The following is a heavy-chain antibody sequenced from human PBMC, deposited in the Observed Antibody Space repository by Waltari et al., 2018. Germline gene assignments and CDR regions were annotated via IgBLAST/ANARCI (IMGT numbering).Heavy chain of an antibody. D-gene: IGHD6-13*01. Sequence: LQLVQSGPEVKKPGASVKVSCKVSGYTLTELSMHWVRQAPGNGLEWMGGFDPEDGETIYAQKFQGRVTMTEDTSTDTAYMELSSLRSEDTAVYYCATDLIAAAGYYYYYGMDVWGQGTTVTVSS. V-gene: IGHV1-24*01. J-gene: IGHJ6*02. CDR1: GYTLTELS. CDR3: ATDLIAAAGYYYYYGMDV. CDR2: FDPEDGET.